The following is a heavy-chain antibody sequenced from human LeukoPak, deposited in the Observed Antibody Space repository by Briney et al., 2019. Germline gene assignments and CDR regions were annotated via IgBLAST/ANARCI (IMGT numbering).Heavy chain of an antibody. J-gene: IGHJ6*02. Sequence: GGSLRLSCEASGFTFSDHYMDWVRQAPGKGLEWVARSRKKADGYLGQYAASVKGRFTVSRDESRNSLYLQMNSLETEDTAVYYCVRTPQNYHMDVWGQGTTVTVSS. CDR3: VRTPQNYHMDV. V-gene: IGHV3-72*01. CDR2: SRKKADGYLG. CDR1: GFTFSDHY.